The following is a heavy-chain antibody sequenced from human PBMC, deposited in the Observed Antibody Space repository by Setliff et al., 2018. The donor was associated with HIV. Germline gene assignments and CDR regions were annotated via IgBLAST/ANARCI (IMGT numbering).Heavy chain of an antibody. Sequence: KSSETLSLTCTVSGGSINNYYWSWIRQPPGKGLEWIGYIYYSGSTNYNPSLKSRVTISVDGSKNQFSLKLKSVTAADTAVYYCARHKSQPYYFDYWGQGTLVTVSS. J-gene: IGHJ4*02. V-gene: IGHV4-59*08. CDR1: GGSINNYY. CDR3: ARHKSQPYYFDY. CDR2: IYYSGST.